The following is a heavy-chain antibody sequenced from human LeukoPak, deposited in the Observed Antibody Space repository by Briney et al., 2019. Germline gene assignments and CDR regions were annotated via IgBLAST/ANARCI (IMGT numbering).Heavy chain of an antibody. CDR2: IYYSGST. D-gene: IGHD4-17*01. CDR3: ARNRYGDYGPHYYMDV. V-gene: IGHV4-39*07. CDR1: GGSISSSSYY. Sequence: SETLSLTCTVSGGSISSSSYYWGWIRQPPGKGLEWIGSIYYSGSTYYNPSLKSRVTISVDTPKNQFSLKLSSVTAADTAVYYCARNRYGDYGPHYYMDVWGKGTTVTVSS. J-gene: IGHJ6*03.